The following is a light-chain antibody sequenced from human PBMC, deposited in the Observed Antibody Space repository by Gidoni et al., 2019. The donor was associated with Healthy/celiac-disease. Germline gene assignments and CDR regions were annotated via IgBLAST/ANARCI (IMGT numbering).Light chain of an antibody. J-gene: IGKJ3*01. CDR2: AAS. Sequence: DIQMTQSPSSLSASVGDRVTITCRASQGISNYLAWYQQKPGKVPKLLIYAASTLQSGVPSRFSGSGSGTDFTLIISSLQPEDVATYYCQKYNSAPPGTFGPGTKVDIK. CDR3: QKYNSAPPGT. V-gene: IGKV1-27*01. CDR1: QGISNY.